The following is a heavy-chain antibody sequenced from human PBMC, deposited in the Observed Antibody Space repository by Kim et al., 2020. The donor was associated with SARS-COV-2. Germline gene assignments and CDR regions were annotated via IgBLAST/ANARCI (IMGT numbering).Heavy chain of an antibody. CDR1: GFTFSSYG. CDR3: ASPLIYYDSSGYCLDY. CDR2: ISYDGSNK. J-gene: IGHJ4*01. D-gene: IGHD3-22*01. Sequence: GGSLRLSCAASGFTFSSYGMHWVRQAPGKGLEWVAVISYDGSNKYYADSVKGRFTISRDNSKNTLYLQMNSLRAEDTAVYYCASPLIYYDSSGYCLDYWG. V-gene: IGHV3-33*05.